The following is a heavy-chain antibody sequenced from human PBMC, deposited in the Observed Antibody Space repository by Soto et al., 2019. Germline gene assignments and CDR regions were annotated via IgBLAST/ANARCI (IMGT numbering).Heavy chain of an antibody. CDR1: GYTFAGYY. J-gene: IGHJ4*02. Sequence: QVQLVQSGAEVKKPGASVKVSCKASGYTFAGYYMHWVRQAPGQGLEWMGWINPNSGGTNYAQKFQGWVTMTRDTSISTAYMELSRLRSDDTAVYYCARSPDYGDYRFDSWGQGTLVTVSS. D-gene: IGHD4-17*01. CDR3: ARSPDYGDYRFDS. CDR2: INPNSGGT. V-gene: IGHV1-2*04.